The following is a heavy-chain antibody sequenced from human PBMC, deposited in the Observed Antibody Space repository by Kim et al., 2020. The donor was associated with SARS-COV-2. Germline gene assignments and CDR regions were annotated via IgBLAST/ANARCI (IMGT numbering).Heavy chain of an antibody. D-gene: IGHD6-13*01. V-gene: IGHV1-46*01. CDR3: ARSYRLAAAGGYYYGMDV. J-gene: IGHJ6*02. Sequence: ASVKVSCKASGYTFTNFYMHWVRQAPGQGLQWMGVINPSTNNTSYAQKFQGRVTMTRDTSTSTVYMELSSLRSEDTAVYYCARSYRLAAAGGYYYGMDVWGQGTTVTVSS. CDR1: GYTFTNFY. CDR2: INPSTNNT.